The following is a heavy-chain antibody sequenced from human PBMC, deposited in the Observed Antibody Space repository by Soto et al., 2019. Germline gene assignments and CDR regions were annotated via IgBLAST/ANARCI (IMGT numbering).Heavy chain of an antibody. CDR3: ARGRYLSFKYYYYYGMDV. V-gene: IGHV3-30-3*01. CDR1: GLTFSSYA. CDR2: ISYDGSNK. Sequence: GGSLRLSCAASGLTFSSYAMHWVRQAPGKGLEWVAVISYDGSNKYYADSVKGRFTISRDNSKNTLYLQMNSLRAEDTAVYYCARGRYLSFKYYYYYGMDVWGQGTTVTVSS. D-gene: IGHD1-20*01. J-gene: IGHJ6*02.